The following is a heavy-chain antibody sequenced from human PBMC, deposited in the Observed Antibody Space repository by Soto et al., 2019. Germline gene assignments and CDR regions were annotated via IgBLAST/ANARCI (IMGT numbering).Heavy chain of an antibody. Sequence: LRLSCAASGFTFSLYTMSWVRQAPGKGLEWVSSISSATSDVYHADSVRGRFTISRDNAKNSVYLQMNSLTAEDTGLYYCVTLCGGSCYFCVDVWGQGTTVTVSS. CDR1: GFTFSLYT. D-gene: IGHD2-15*01. CDR3: VTLCGGSCYFCVDV. J-gene: IGHJ6*02. CDR2: ISSATSDV. V-gene: IGHV3-21*06.